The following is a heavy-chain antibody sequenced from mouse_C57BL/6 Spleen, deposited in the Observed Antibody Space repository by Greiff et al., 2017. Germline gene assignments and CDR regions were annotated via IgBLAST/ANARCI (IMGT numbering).Heavy chain of an antibody. CDR1: GYTFTSYW. CDR2: ISPGSGST. J-gene: IGHJ3*01. V-gene: IGHV1-55*01. CDR3: ASHGGFAY. Sequence: QVQLQQPGAELVKPGASVKMSCKASGYTFTSYWITWVKQRPGQGLEWIGDISPGSGSTTYNEKFKSKATLTVDTSSSTAYMQLSILASEDSAVYYCASHGGFAYWGQGTLVTVSA.